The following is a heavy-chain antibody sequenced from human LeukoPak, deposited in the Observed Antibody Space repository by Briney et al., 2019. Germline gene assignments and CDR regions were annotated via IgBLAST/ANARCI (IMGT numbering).Heavy chain of an antibody. CDR3: ARERRYCNGGSCSTPLGGMDV. J-gene: IGHJ6*02. D-gene: IGHD2-15*01. CDR2: VSAYNGNT. Sequence: ASVKVSCKASGYTFTSYGISWVRQAPGQGLEWMGWVSAYNGNTNYAQRLQGRVTMTTATSTSTAYMELRSLRSDETAVYYCARERRYCNGGSCSTPLGGMDVWGQGTTVTVSS. V-gene: IGHV1-18*01. CDR1: GYTFTSYG.